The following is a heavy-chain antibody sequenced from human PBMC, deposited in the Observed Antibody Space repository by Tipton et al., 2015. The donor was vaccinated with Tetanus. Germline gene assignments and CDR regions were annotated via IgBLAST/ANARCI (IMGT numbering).Heavy chain of an antibody. CDR3: ARDQGYGDYEFDY. D-gene: IGHD4-17*01. J-gene: IGHJ4*02. CDR2: ISGSSSYI. Sequence: SLRLSCAASGFTFSSYSMNWVRQAPGKGLQWVSSISGSSSYIYYADSVKGRFTISRDNAKNSLYLQMNSLRAEDTAVYYCARDQGYGDYEFDYWGQGTLVTVSS. CDR1: GFTFSSYS. V-gene: IGHV3-21*01.